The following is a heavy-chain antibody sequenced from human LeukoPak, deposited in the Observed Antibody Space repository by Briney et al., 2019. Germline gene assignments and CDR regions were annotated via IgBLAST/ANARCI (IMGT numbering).Heavy chain of an antibody. CDR3: ARDHGAVTDAFDI. V-gene: IGHV4-59*01. D-gene: IGHD3-16*01. CDR1: GGSISSYY. J-gene: IGHJ3*02. Sequence: SETLSLTRTVSGGSISSYYWSWIRQPPGKGLEWIGYIYYSGSTNYNPSLKSRVTISVDTSKNQFSLKLSSVTAADTAVYYCARDHGAVTDAFDIWGQGTRVTVSS. CDR2: IYYSGST.